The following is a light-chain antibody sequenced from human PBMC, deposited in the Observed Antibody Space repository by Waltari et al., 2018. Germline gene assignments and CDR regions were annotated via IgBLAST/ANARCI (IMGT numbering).Light chain of an antibody. Sequence: QSALTQPASVSGSPGQSITISCTGTSRDVGGYNYVSWHQPHLGKAPTLMIYDVTKPPSVLSNRFSCTKSGKTASLTISGLQAEDEADYYCSSYSSSSTLLFGGGTKLTVL. CDR3: SSYSSSSTLL. CDR2: DVT. CDR1: SRDVGGYNY. V-gene: IGLV2-14*03. J-gene: IGLJ2*01.